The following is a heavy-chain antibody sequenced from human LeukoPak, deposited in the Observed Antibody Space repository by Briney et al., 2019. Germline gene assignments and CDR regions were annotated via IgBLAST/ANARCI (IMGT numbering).Heavy chain of an antibody. CDR3: ASNRKYYDYVWGSHRSEQLDY. CDR2: IYSGGST. CDR1: GFTVSSNY. D-gene: IGHD3-16*02. V-gene: IGHV3-66*01. J-gene: IGHJ4*02. Sequence: GGSLRLSCAASGFTVSSNYMSWVRQAPGKGLEWVSVIYSGGSTYYADSVKGRFTISRDNSKNTLYLQMNSLRAEDTAVYYCASNRKYYDYVWGSHRSEQLDYWGQGTLVTVSS.